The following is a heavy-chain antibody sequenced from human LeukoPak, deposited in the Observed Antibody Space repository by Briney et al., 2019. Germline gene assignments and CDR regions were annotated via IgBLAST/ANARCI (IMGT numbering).Heavy chain of an antibody. CDR2: INPNSGGT. CDR3: ATGPYSSRWVPFDY. V-gene: IGHV1-2*02. D-gene: IGHD6-13*01. CDR1: GYTFTGYY. Sequence: ASVKVSCKASGYTFTGYYMHWVRQAPGEGLEWMGWINPNSGGTHYSPKFQGRVTMTRGTSINTAYTELSRLRSDDTAVYYCATGPYSSRWVPFDYWGQGSLVTVSS. J-gene: IGHJ4*02.